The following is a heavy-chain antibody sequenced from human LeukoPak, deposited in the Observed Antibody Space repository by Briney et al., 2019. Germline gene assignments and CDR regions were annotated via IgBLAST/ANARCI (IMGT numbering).Heavy chain of an antibody. CDR3: AKVRFSGSYYPWYFDL. Sequence: GGSLRPSCAASGFTFDDYAMHWVRQAPGKGLEWVSGLSWNSAYIGYADSVKGRFTISRDNAKNSLYLQMNSLRAEDTALYYCAKVRFSGSYYPWYFDLWGRGTLVTVSS. CDR1: GFTFDDYA. D-gene: IGHD1-26*01. J-gene: IGHJ2*01. V-gene: IGHV3-9*01. CDR2: LSWNSAYI.